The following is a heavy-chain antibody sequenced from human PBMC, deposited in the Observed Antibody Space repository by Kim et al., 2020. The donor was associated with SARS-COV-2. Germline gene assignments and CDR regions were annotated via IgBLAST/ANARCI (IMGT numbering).Heavy chain of an antibody. CDR3: ARRDSGWPNIDY. V-gene: IGHV5-51*01. D-gene: IGHD6-19*01. CDR2: IYPGDSDI. CDR1: GYSFSSYW. J-gene: IGHJ4*02. Sequence: GESLKISCEGFGYSFSSYWIAWVRQMPGKGLELMGLIYPGDSDIRYSPSFQGRVTISADKSISTAYLQWSSLKASDTAMYYCARRDSGWPNIDYWGQGTLVTVSS.